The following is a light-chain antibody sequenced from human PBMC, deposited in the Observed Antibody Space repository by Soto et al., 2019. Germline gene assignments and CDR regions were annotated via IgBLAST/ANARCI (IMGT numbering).Light chain of an antibody. CDR3: HQYGSSPPYT. CDR1: RSFASSY. J-gene: IGKJ2*01. CDR2: AAS. Sequence: ENVLTQSPDTLSLSPGERATLSCRASRSFASSYLAWYQQRPGQAPRLLIYAASIRATGVPDRFSGSGSATDFTLTISRLEPEDSAVYFCHQYGSSPPYTFGQGTKLEIK. V-gene: IGKV3-20*01.